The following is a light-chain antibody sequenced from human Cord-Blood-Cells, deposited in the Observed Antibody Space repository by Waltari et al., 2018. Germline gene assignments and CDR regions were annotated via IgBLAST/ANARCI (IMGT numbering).Light chain of an antibody. J-gene: IGKJ1*01. CDR2: AAS. V-gene: IGKV1-39*01. CDR3: QQSYSTPRT. Sequence: DIQMTQAPSTLTASARARVTITCLASQSISSYLNWYQQKPGKAPKLQIYAASSLQSGVPSRFSGSGSGTDFTLTISSLQPEDFATYYCQQSYSTPRTFGQGTKVEIK. CDR1: QSISSY.